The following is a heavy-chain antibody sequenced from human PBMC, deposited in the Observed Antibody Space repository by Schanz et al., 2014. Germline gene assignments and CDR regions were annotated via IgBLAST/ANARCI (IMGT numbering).Heavy chain of an antibody. V-gene: IGHV3-30*18. CDR3: AKDSTHIDIVLVPTAIDY. J-gene: IGHJ4*02. CDR1: GFTFSSYG. CDR2: MSYDGSIK. D-gene: IGHD2-2*01. Sequence: VQLVESGGGLVQPGGSLRLSCAASGFTFSSYGMHWVRQAPGKGLEWVAAMSYDGSIKYYGDSVKGRFTISRDNSKNTLYLHMNTLRSEDTAVYYCAKDSTHIDIVLVPTAIDYWGQGTLVNGSS.